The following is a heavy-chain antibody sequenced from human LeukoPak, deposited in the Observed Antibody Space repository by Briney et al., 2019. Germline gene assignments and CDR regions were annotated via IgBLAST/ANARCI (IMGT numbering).Heavy chain of an antibody. V-gene: IGHV3-7*01. Sequence: GGSLRLSCAASGFTVSSYWMSWVRQAPGKGLEWGANIKQDGSEKYYVDSVKGRFTISRDNAKKSLYLQMNSLRAEDTAVYYCARKIVGATFNWFDPWGQGTLVTVSS. D-gene: IGHD1-26*01. CDR3: ARKIVGATFNWFDP. CDR2: IKQDGSEK. CDR1: GFTVSSYW. J-gene: IGHJ5*02.